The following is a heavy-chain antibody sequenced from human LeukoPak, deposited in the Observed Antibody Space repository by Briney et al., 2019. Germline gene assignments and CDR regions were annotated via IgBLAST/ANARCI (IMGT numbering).Heavy chain of an antibody. D-gene: IGHD6-13*01. V-gene: IGHV1-2*02. CDR2: IAANSGDT. CDR1: GYTFTGYY. Sequence: ASVKVSCKASGYTFTGYYIHWLRQAPGQGLEWMGWIAANSGDTNYAQKFRGRVTMARDTSVSTAYMELSRLTSDDTAVYYCAREAKGIAAAARGWFDPWGQGTLVTVSS. CDR3: AREAKGIAAAARGWFDP. J-gene: IGHJ5*02.